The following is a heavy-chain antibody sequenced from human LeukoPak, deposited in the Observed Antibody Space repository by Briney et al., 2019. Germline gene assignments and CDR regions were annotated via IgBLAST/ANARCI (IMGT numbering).Heavy chain of an antibody. D-gene: IGHD2-2*01. J-gene: IGHJ3*02. CDR3: ARMYQLPGAFDI. CDR2: ISSSGSTI. CDR1: GFTLCSYE. Sequence: GGSLRLSCAASGFTLCSYEMNWVRQAPGKGLEWVSYISSSGSTIYYADSVRGGFTIYRDNAKNSLYLQMNSLRAEDTAVYYCARMYQLPGAFDIWGQGTMVTVSS. V-gene: IGHV3-48*03.